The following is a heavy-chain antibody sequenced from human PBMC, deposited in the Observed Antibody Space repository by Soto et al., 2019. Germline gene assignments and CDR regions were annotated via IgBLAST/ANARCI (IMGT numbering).Heavy chain of an antibody. CDR1: GGSISSYY. CDR3: ARDLGSSFDWFDP. V-gene: IGHV4-59*01. CDR2: IYYSGST. Sequence: SETLSLTCTVSGGSISSYYWSWIRQPPGKGLEWIGYIYYSGSTNYNPSLKSRVTISVDTSKNQFSLKLSSVTAADTAVYYCARDLGSSFDWFDPWGQGTLVTVSS. J-gene: IGHJ5*02. D-gene: IGHD6-13*01.